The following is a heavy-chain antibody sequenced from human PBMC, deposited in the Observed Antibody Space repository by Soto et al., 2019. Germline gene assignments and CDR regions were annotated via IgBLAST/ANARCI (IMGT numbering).Heavy chain of an antibody. CDR2: IYYSGST. J-gene: IGHJ5*02. CDR1: GGSISSSSYY. CDR3: ARRFQDCSGGSCYSPWFDP. Sequence: ETLSLTCTVSGGSISSSSYYWGWIRQPPGKGLEWIGSIYYSGSTYYNPSLKSRVTISVDTSKNQFSLKLSSVTAADTAVYYCARRFQDCSGGSCYSPWFDPWGQGTLVTVSS. D-gene: IGHD2-15*01. V-gene: IGHV4-39*01.